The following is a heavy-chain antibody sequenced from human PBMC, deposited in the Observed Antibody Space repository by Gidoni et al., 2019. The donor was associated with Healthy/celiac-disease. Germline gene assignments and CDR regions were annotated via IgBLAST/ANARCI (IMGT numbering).Heavy chain of an antibody. J-gene: IGHJ6*02. D-gene: IGHD1-1*01. CDR3: ARARTYYYYYGMDV. V-gene: IGHV4-34*01. Sequence: QVQLQQWGAGLLKPSETLSLTCPVYGGSFSGYYWSWIRQPPGTGLEWIGEINHSGSTNYNPSHKNRVTISVETSKNQFSLKLSSVTAADTAVYYCARARTYYYYYGMDVWGQGTTVTVSS. CDR1: GGSFSGYY. CDR2: INHSGST.